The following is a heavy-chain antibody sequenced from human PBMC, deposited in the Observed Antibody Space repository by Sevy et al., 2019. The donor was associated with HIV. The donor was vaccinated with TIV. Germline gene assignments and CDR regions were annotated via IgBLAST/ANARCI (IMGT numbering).Heavy chain of an antibody. D-gene: IGHD3-3*01. V-gene: IGHV1-18*01. CDR2: ISAYNGNT. CDR1: GYTFTSYG. J-gene: IGHJ6*02. CDR3: ARWFEFNFGVVNYGMDV. Sequence: VSVKVSCKASGYTFTSYGISWVRQAPGQGLEWMGWISAYNGNTNYAQKLQGRVTMTTDTSTSTAYMELRSLRSDDTAVYYCARWFEFNFGVVNYGMDVWGQGTTVTVSS.